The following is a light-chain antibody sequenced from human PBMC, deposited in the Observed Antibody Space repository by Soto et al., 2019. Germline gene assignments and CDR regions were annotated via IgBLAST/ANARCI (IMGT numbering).Light chain of an antibody. CDR2: EVY. V-gene: IGLV2-8*01. Sequence: QSALTQPPSASGSPGQSVTISCTGTSSDDGGYNYVSWYQHHPDKAPKLIIYEVYKRPSGVPDRFSGSKSGNTASLTVSGLQAEDEAEYYCISYAACDSFVVFGGGTKVTVL. CDR1: SSDDGGYNY. J-gene: IGLJ2*01. CDR3: ISYAACDSFVV.